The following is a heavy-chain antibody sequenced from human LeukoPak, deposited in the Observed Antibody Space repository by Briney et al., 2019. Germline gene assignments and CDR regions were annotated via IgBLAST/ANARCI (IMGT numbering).Heavy chain of an antibody. CDR3: ARQYCTGGSCYPYFDY. Sequence: PSETLSLTCSVSDGSINTYYWSCIRHPPGKGLEWIGFVYYSGATSYNPSLKSRVTISIDTSKNQFSLKLTSVTAADTAVYYCARQYCTGGSCYPYFDYWGQGTLVTVSS. V-gene: IGHV4-59*01. D-gene: IGHD2-15*01. CDR2: VYYSGAT. CDR1: DGSINTYY. J-gene: IGHJ4*02.